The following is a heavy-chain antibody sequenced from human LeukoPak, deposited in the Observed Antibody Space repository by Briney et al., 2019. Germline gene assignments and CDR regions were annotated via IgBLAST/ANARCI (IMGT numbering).Heavy chain of an antibody. Sequence: SQTLSLTCAVSGGSISSGGYSWSWIRQPPGKGLEWIGYINHSGSTNYNPSLKSRVTISVDTSKNQFSLKLSSVTAADTAVYYCARNYGDYENWGQGTLVTVSS. J-gene: IGHJ4*02. CDR1: GGSISSGGYS. CDR2: INHSGST. V-gene: IGHV4-30-2*01. D-gene: IGHD4-17*01. CDR3: ARNYGDYEN.